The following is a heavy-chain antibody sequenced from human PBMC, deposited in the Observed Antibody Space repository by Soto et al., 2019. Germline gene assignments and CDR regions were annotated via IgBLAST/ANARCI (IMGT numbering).Heavy chain of an antibody. CDR3: ARGLGAGGAVASDTFNI. V-gene: IGHV1-18*01. D-gene: IGHD6-19*01. CDR1: GYIFSRYG. CDR2: INTYNGDT. J-gene: IGHJ3*02. Sequence: QVQLVQSGAEVKKPEASVKVSCKGSGYIFSRYGISWVRQAPGQGLEWMGWINTYNGDTRFGQSLQGRVTMTTDTSTSTAYMELRSLRSDDTAVYYCARGLGAGGAVASDTFNIWGQGTLVTVSS.